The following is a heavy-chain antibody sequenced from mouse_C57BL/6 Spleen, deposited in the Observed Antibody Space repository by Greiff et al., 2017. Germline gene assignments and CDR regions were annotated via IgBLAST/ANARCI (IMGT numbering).Heavy chain of an antibody. CDR2: IDPSDSET. CDR1: GYTFTSYG. Sequence: QFQRLQPVAELVRPGSSVKLSCKASGYTFTSYGMHWVRQRPIQGLEWVGNIDPSDSETHYYQKFKDKATLTVDKSAITANMQLSGLTAKDYAVYYYARGWLLPYFDDWGKGTTLTVSS. CDR3: ARGWLLPYFDD. J-gene: IGHJ2*01. V-gene: IGHV1-52*01. D-gene: IGHD2-3*01.